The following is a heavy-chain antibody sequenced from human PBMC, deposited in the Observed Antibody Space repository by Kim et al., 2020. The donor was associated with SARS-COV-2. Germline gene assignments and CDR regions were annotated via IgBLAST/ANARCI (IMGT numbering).Heavy chain of an antibody. Sequence: PSFQGQVTISADKSISTAYLQWSSLKASDTAMYYCARHGERYADGAFDIWGQGTMVTVSS. V-gene: IGHV5-51*01. D-gene: IGHD1-1*01. J-gene: IGHJ3*02. CDR3: ARHGERYADGAFDI.